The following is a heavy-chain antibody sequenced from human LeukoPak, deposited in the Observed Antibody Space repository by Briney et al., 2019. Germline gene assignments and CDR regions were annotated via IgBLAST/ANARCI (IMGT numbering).Heavy chain of an antibody. Sequence: SETLSLTCTVSGGSISSYYWGWIRQPPGKGLEWIGSIYYSGSTYYNPSLKSRVTISVDTSKNQFSLKLSSVTAADTAVYYCASIATSIAARPGARSSSWLGFDYWGQGTLVTVSS. D-gene: IGHD6-6*01. CDR3: ASIATSIAARPGARSSSWLGFDY. J-gene: IGHJ4*02. V-gene: IGHV4-39*07. CDR2: IYYSGST. CDR1: GGSISSYY.